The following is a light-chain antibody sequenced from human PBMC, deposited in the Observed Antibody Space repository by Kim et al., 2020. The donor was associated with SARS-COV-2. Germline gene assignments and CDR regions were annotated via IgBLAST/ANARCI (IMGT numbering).Light chain of an antibody. CDR2: NVD. V-gene: IGLV2-14*03. CDR1: SSDIGDYHY. J-gene: IGLJ1*01. CDR3: SSNTSRNTRFV. Sequence: QPISISCTGTSSDIGDYHYISWYQEHPGKAPKLLIYNVDNRPSGVSNRFSGSKSGYTASLTISGLQAEDEANYYCSSNTSRNTRFVFGSGTKVTVL.